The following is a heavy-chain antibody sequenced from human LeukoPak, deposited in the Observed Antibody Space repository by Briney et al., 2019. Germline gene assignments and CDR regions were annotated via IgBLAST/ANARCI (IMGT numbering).Heavy chain of an antibody. CDR1: GGSFNIYY. J-gene: IGHJ4*02. CDR3: ATRYSSSSDY. CDR2: INHTGRT. Sequence: PSETLSLTCAVNGGSFNIYYWSWIRQPPGKGLEWIGEINHTGRTNYNPSLKSRVTISIDTSKNQFSLKLSSVTAADTAVYYCATRYSSSSDYWGQGTLVTVSS. D-gene: IGHD6-6*01. V-gene: IGHV4-34*01.